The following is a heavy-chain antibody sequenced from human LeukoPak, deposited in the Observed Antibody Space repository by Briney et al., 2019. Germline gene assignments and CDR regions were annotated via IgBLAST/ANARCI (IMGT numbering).Heavy chain of an antibody. Sequence: GGSLRLSCAASGFTFSSYAMNWVRQAPGKGLERFSTIGDSGVITYYADSVKGRFTISRDKSKNTLYLQMNSLRAEDTAVYYCAKATDSSSDAFDIWGQGTMVTVSS. V-gene: IGHV3-23*01. D-gene: IGHD6-6*01. CDR3: AKATDSSSDAFDI. CDR2: IGDSGVIT. CDR1: GFTFSSYA. J-gene: IGHJ3*02.